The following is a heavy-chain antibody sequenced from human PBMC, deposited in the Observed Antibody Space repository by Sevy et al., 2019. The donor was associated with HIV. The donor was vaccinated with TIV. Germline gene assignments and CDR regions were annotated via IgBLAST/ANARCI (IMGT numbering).Heavy chain of an antibody. J-gene: IGHJ3*02. D-gene: IGHD2-15*01. CDR1: GYTFTGYY. CDR3: ARDGKDIVVVAAASGRTFDAFDI. V-gene: IGHV1-2*02. Sequence: ASVKVSCKASGYTFTGYYMHWVRQAPGQGLEWMGWINPNSGGTNYAQKFQGRVTMTRDTSISTAYMELSRLRSDDTAVYYCARDGKDIVVVAAASGRTFDAFDIWGQGTMVTVSS. CDR2: INPNSGGT.